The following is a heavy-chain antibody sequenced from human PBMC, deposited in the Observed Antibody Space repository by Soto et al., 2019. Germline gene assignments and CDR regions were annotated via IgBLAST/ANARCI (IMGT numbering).Heavy chain of an antibody. CDR2: IYHSGST. CDR1: GGSISSGGYS. J-gene: IGHJ4*02. CDR3: ARGQGAAAQH. D-gene: IGHD2-2*01. V-gene: IGHV4-30-2*01. Sequence: QLQLQESGSGLVKPSQTLSLTCAVSGGSISSGGYSWSWIRQPPGQGLVWIGYIYHSGSTYYNPSQKRRATISGNRSKTQFCLRVSFVTAADTGVDYCARGQGAAAQHWGQGTLVTVSS.